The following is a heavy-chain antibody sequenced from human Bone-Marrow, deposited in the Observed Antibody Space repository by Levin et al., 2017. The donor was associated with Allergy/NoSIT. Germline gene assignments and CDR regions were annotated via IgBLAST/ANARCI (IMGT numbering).Heavy chain of an antibody. CDR2: IYYTGTT. J-gene: IGHJ5*02. CDR1: GGFFTSHY. V-gene: IGHV4-59*11. Sequence: SETLSLTCTVSGGFFTSHYWSWIRQPPGKGLEWIGYIYYTGTTSYNPSLKSRVTMSVDSPKKQFSLKLTSVTAADTAVYFCVRVPQNNWFDPWGQGTLVTVSS. CDR3: VRVPQNNWFDP.